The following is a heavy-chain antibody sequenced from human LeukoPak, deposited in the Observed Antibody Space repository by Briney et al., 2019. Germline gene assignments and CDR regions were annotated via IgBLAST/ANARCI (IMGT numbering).Heavy chain of an antibody. D-gene: IGHD3-10*01. J-gene: IGHJ5*02. CDR1: GDSISTYY. Sequence: SETLSLTCTVSGDSISTYYWNWIRQPPGERLEWIGHIHFSGDANYNPSLKSRVTISLDSAKNQFSLRLISVTAADTAVYYCARRVQMSSASATSNTWLDPWGQGTLVSGSP. CDR3: ARRVQMSSASATSNTWLDP. CDR2: IHFSGDA. V-gene: IGHV4-59*01.